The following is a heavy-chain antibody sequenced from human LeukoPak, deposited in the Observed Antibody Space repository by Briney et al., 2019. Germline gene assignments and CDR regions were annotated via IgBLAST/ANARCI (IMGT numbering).Heavy chain of an antibody. J-gene: IGHJ5*02. Sequence: GSLRLSCAASEFTFSTYWMHWVRQVPGTGLVWVSRTNEDGSITDYADSVKGRFTISRDNSKDTLYLQMNSLRAEDTAVYYCGRDLGGRGGAWGQGILVTVSP. CDR3: GRDLGGRGGA. CDR2: TNEDGSIT. V-gene: IGHV3-74*01. D-gene: IGHD3-16*01. CDR1: EFTFSTYW.